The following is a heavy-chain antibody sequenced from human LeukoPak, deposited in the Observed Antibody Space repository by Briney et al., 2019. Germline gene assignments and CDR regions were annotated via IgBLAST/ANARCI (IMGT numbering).Heavy chain of an antibody. Sequence: GGSLRLSCAASGFTFSNYEMNWVRQAPGKGLEWVSGINWNGGSTGYADSVKGRFTTSRDNAKNSLYLQMNSLRAEDTALYYCARGTNYYDSSGYYPSSWGQGTLVTVSS. CDR2: INWNGGST. CDR1: GFTFSNYE. J-gene: IGHJ4*02. CDR3: ARGTNYYDSSGYYPSS. D-gene: IGHD3-22*01. V-gene: IGHV3-20*04.